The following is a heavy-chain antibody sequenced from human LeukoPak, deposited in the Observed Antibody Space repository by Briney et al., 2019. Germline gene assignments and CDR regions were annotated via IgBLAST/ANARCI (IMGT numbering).Heavy chain of an antibody. J-gene: IGHJ4*02. V-gene: IGHV4-34*01. CDR2: INHSGST. CDR3: ARGLRDPKTWIQLWTHKSGYFDY. CDR1: GGSFSGYY. D-gene: IGHD5-18*01. Sequence: SETLSLTCAVYGGSFSGYYWSWIRQPPGKGLEWIGEINHSGSTNYNPSLKSRVTISVDTSKNQFSLKLSSVTAADTAVYYCARGLRDPKTWIQLWTHKSGYFDYWGQGTLVTVSS.